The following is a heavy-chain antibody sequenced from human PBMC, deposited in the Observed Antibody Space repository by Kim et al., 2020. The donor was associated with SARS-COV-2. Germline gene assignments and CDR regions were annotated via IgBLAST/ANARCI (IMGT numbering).Heavy chain of an antibody. Sequence: GGSLRLSCAASGFTFSGSAMHWVRQASGKGLEWVGRIRSKANSYATAYAASVKGRFTISRDDSKNTAYLQMNSLKTEDTAVYYCKFRNDPEDYWGQGTLVTVSS. CDR2: IRSKANSYAT. D-gene: IGHD1-1*01. CDR3: KFRNDPEDY. CDR1: GFTFSGSA. V-gene: IGHV3-73*01. J-gene: IGHJ4*02.